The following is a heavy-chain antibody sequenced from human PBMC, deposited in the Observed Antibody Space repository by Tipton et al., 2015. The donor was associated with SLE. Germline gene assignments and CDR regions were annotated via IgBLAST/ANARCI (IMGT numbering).Heavy chain of an antibody. CDR3: ATNSF. Sequence: LRLSCTVSGGSISSSSYYWGWIRQPPGKGLEWIGSIYYSGSTYYNPSLKSRVTISVDTSKNQFSLKLSSVTAADTAVYYSATNSFWGQGTMVTVSS. J-gene: IGHJ3*01. CDR2: IYYSGST. V-gene: IGHV4-39*07. D-gene: IGHD2-21*01. CDR1: GGSISSSSYY.